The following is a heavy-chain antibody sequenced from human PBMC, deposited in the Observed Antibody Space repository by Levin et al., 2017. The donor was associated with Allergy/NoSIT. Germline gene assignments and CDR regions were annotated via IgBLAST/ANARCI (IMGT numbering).Heavy chain of an antibody. CDR1: GGSISSGGYS. D-gene: IGHD5-18*01. CDR3: ASVAGYSYGYYFDY. CDR2: IYLSGST. V-gene: IGHV4-30-2*01. Sequence: LRLSCAVSGGSISSGGYSWSWIRQPPGKGLEWIGNIYLSGSTYYNPSLKSRVTISVDRSKNQFSLNLSPVTAADTAVYYCASVAGYSYGYYFDYWGQGTLVTVSS. J-gene: IGHJ4*02.